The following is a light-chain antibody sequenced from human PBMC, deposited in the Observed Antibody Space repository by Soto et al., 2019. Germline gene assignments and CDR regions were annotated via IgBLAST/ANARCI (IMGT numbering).Light chain of an antibody. V-gene: IGLV2-14*03. CDR2: DVS. CDR1: TRDVGNYNL. CDR3: SSYTSTNTLYV. Sequence: QSVLTQPASVSGSPGQSITISCTGTTRDVGNYNLVSWYQQHPGKAPKLMIFDVSRRPSGVSDRFSASKSGNTASLTISGLQAEDEADYYCSSYTSTNTLYVFGTGTKVTVL. J-gene: IGLJ1*01.